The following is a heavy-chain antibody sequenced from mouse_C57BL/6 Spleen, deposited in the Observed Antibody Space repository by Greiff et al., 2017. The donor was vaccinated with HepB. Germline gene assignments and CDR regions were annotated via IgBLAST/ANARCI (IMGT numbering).Heavy chain of an antibody. CDR3: ARRREGAYYSNYDAMDY. J-gene: IGHJ4*01. Sequence: VQLQQSGAELVRPGTSVKLSCKASGYTFTSYWMHWVKQRPGQGLEWLGVIDPSDSYTNYNQTFKGKATLTVDTSSSTAYMQLSSLTSEDSAVYYCARRREGAYYSNYDAMDYWGQGTSVTVAS. CDR1: GYTFTSYW. D-gene: IGHD2-5*01. V-gene: IGHV1-59*01. CDR2: IDPSDSYT.